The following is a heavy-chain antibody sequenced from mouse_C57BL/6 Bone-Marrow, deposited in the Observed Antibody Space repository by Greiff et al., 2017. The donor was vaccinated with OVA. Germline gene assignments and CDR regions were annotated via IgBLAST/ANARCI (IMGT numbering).Heavy chain of an antibody. J-gene: IGHJ2*01. Sequence: EVKLLESGGGLVQPGESLKLSCESNEYEFPSHDMSWVRKTPEKRLELVAAINSDGGSTYYPDTMESRFIISRDNTKKTLYLQMSSLRSEDTALYYCARRRIYDGYYTSDYWGQGTTLTVTA. D-gene: IGHD2-3*01. V-gene: IGHV5-2*01. CDR1: EYEFPSHD. CDR3: ARRRIYDGYYTSDY. CDR2: INSDGGST.